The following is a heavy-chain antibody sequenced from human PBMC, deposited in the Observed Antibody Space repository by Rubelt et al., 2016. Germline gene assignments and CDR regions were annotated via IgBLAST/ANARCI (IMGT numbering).Heavy chain of an antibody. Sequence: QVQLQESGPGLVKPSETLSLTCTVSGGSISSYYCSWIRQPPGKGLEWIGYIYYSGSSNYNPSLKSRVIMSGDTSKNQSSRRLGSVTAADTAVYFCARQSRGFGVPISWGQGTLVTVSS. V-gene: IGHV4-59*08. D-gene: IGHD3-16*01. J-gene: IGHJ4*02. CDR3: ARQSRGFGVPIS. CDR2: IYYSGSS. CDR1: GGSISSYY.